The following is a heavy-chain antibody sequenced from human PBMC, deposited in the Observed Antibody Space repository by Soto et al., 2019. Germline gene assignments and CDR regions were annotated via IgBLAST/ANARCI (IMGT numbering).Heavy chain of an antibody. J-gene: IGHJ4*02. V-gene: IGHV1-69*01. CDR3: ARDGGRNSGGIDY. Sequence: QVQLVESGAEVKKPGSSVKVSCKPSGGTFSSYSINWVRQAPGQGLEWMGEIIPLFGTANYAQKFQGRVTITADEATSTAYMELSSLRSEDTAVYYCARDGGRNSGGIDYWGQGTLVTVSS. D-gene: IGHD1-26*01. CDR2: IIPLFGTA. CDR1: GGTFSSYS.